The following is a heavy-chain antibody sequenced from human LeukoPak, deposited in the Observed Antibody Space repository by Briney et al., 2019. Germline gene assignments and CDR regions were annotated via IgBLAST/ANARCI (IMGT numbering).Heavy chain of an antibody. CDR1: GGSISSYY. D-gene: IGHD3-22*01. CDR2: IYYSGST. Sequence: SETLSLTCTVSGGSISSYYWSWIRQPPGKGLEWIGYIYYSGSTNYNPSLKSRVTISVDTSKNQFSLKLSSVTAADTAVYYCARLGYDSSGLRFDPWGQGTLVTVSS. J-gene: IGHJ5*02. V-gene: IGHV4-59*08. CDR3: ARLGYDSSGLRFDP.